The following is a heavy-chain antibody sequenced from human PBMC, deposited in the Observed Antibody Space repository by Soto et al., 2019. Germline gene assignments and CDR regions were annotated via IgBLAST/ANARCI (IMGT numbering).Heavy chain of an antibody. CDR1: GFDFSDAW. J-gene: IGHJ4*02. CDR2: IKDRDYGGTA. V-gene: IGHV3-15*01. Sequence: QLVESGGDLVTPGESLRLSCVACGFDFSDAWMTWVRQAPGKGLEWVGRIKDRDYGGTADYAASVKGRFTMSRDDSTNMLFLQMNSLKSEDTAVYYCTTNDYWGQGTQVTVSS. CDR3: TTNDY.